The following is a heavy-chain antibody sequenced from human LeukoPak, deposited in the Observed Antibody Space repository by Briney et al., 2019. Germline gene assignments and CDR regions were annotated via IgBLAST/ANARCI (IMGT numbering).Heavy chain of an antibody. J-gene: IGHJ6*02. D-gene: IGHD1-26*01. CDR1: GFTFNNYA. Sequence: GGSLRLSCAASGFTFNNYAMNWVRQAPGKGLEWVSLVSSNGVNTYYADSVKGRFTISRDNSKNTVSLQMNSLRGEDTAVYYCAKDVRVGGGSMDVWGQGTPVTVSS. V-gene: IGHV3-23*01. CDR2: VSSNGVNT. CDR3: AKDVRVGGGSMDV.